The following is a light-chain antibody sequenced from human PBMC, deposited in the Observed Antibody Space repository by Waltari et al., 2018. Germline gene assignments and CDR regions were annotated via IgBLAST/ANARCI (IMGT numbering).Light chain of an antibody. CDR3: QQYYDTPWT. CDR2: WAS. CDR1: QSVLSTSTGKSY. J-gene: IGKJ1*01. Sequence: EIVMAQSPDSLAVSLGERATINCGSSQSVLSTSTGKSYLAWYQQKPGQPPKLLIYWASTRESGVPDRFSGSGSGTDFPLTISSLQTEDVAVYYCQQYYDTPWTFGQGTKVEIK. V-gene: IGKV4-1*01.